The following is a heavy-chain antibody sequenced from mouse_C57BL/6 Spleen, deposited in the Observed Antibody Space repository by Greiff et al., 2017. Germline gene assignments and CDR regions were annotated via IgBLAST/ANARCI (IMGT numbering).Heavy chain of an antibody. J-gene: IGHJ2*01. Sequence: VQLQQSGAELVRPGASVKLSCTASGFNIKDDYMHWVKQRPEQGLEWIGWIDPENGDTEYASKFQGKATRTADTSSNTAYLQLSSLTSEDTAVYYCTTGVRDYWGQGTTLTVSS. CDR2: IDPENGDT. V-gene: IGHV14-4*01. D-gene: IGHD3-2*02. CDR1: GFNIKDDY. CDR3: TTGVRDY.